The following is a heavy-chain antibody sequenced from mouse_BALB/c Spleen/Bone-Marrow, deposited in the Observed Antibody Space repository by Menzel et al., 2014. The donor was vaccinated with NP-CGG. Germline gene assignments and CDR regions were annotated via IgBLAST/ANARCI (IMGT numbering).Heavy chain of an antibody. J-gene: IGHJ4*01. Sequence: DVHLVESGGGLVKLGGSLKLSCAASGFTFSSYYMSWVRQNPEKRLELVAAINRNGGSIYYPDTVQGRFTISRDNAKNTLYLQMSSLKSEDTALYYCARQDYGYDGGAMDYWGQGTSVTVSS. CDR3: ARQDYGYDGGAMDY. D-gene: IGHD2-2*01. V-gene: IGHV5-6-2*01. CDR1: GFTFSSYY. CDR2: INRNGGSI.